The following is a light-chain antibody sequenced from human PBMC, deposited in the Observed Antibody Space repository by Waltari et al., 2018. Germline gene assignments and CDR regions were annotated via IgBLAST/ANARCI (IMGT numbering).Light chain of an antibody. CDR3: QQYNSYSPYT. CDR1: QSISSW. V-gene: IGKV1-5*03. CDR2: KAS. J-gene: IGKJ2*01. Sequence: DIQMPQSPSTLSASVGDRVTITCRASQSISSWLAWYQPKPGKAPKRLIYKASSLESGVPSRFSGSGSGTEVTLTISSLQPDDFATYYCQQYNSYSPYTFGQGTKLEIK.